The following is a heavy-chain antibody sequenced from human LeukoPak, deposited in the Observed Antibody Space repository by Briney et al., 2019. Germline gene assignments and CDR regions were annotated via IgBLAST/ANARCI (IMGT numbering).Heavy chain of an antibody. J-gene: IGHJ4*02. D-gene: IGHD4-17*01. V-gene: IGHV4-39*01. Sequence: SETLSLTCTVSGGSISSSSYYWGWIRQPPGKGLEWIGSIYYSGSTYYNPSLKSRVTISVDTSKNQFSLKLSSVTAADTAVYYCARRTTVYYFDYWGQGTLVTVSS. CDR1: GGSISSSSYY. CDR3: ARRTTVYYFDY. CDR2: IYYSGST.